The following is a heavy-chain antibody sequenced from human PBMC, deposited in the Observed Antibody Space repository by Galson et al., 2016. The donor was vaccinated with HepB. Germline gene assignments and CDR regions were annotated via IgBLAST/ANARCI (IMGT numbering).Heavy chain of an antibody. CDR1: GYIFTDYY. CDR3: STSRSGGRFAY. D-gene: IGHD6-19*01. V-gene: IGHV1-69-2*01. CDR2: VDPEDGET. J-gene: IGHJ4*02. Sequence: VKVSCKASGYIFTDYYIHWIQQAPGKGLEWLGFVDPEDGETLYAENIRGRVSMTADTSSDLAYMELNSLRSEDTAIYFCSTSRSGGRFAYWGQGTLVTVSS.